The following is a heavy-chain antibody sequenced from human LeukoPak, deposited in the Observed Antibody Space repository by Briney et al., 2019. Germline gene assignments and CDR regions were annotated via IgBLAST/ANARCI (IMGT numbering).Heavy chain of an antibody. J-gene: IGHJ4*02. CDR2: ISSSGYST. Sequence: SGGSLRLSCAASGFTFSSYAMTWVRQAPGKGLEWVSTISSSGYSTYYADSVKGRFTISRDNSKNTLYLQLNSLRAEDTAVYFCAKVRLGGPYFFHYWGQGTLVTVSS. D-gene: IGHD3-16*01. CDR3: AKVRLGGPYFFHY. CDR1: GFTFSSYA. V-gene: IGHV3-23*01.